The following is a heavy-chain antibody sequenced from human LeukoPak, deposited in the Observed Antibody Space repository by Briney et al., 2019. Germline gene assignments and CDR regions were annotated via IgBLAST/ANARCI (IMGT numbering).Heavy chain of an antibody. D-gene: IGHD4-23*01. Sequence: ASVKVSCKASGYTFTSYGISWVRQAPGQGLEWMGSIDPNSGGTNYARNFQGRVTVTWDTSTSTAYMELSRLRSDDTAVYYCARGRAMTTVVTQKKLFDSWGLGTLVTVSS. CDR2: IDPNSGGT. CDR1: GYTFTSYG. CDR3: ARGRAMTTVVTQKKLFDS. V-gene: IGHV1-2*02. J-gene: IGHJ4*02.